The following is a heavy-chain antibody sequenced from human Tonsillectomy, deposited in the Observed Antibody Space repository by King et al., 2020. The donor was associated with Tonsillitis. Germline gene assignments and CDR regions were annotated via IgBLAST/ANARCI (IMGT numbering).Heavy chain of an antibody. CDR3: AKTSIYGGIIYWYFEL. J-gene: IGHJ2*01. D-gene: IGHD4-23*01. V-gene: IGHV3-23*03. CDR2: IYSDGTNT. CDR1: GFTFRNYA. Sequence: VQLVESGGGLVQPGGSLRLSCAASGFTFRNYAMSWVRQAPGKGLEWVSFIYSDGTNTYYADSVEGRFTISRDNSKNTLYLQMNSLRAGDTAVYYCAKTSIYGGIIYWYFELWGRGALVTVSS.